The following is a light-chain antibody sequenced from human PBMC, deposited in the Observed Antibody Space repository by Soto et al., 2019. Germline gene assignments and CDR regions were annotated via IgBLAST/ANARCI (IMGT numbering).Light chain of an antibody. CDR1: QSVSSN. J-gene: IGKJ2*01. CDR2: GAS. V-gene: IGKV3-15*01. Sequence: EIVMTQSPATLSVSPGERATLSCRASQSVSSNLAWYQQKPGQAPRLLIYGASTRVAGIPARFSGSGSGTEFTLTISSLQSGDFAVYYCQQYKNWLVTFGQGTKREI. CDR3: QQYKNWLVT.